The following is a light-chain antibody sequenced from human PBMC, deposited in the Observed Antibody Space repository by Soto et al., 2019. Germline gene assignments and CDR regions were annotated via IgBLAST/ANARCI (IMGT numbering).Light chain of an antibody. CDR2: GAS. J-gene: IGKJ1*01. Sequence: EIVLTQSPGTLSLSPGERATLSCRASQSVSSSYLARYQQKPGQPPRLLIYGASSRATGIPDRFSGSGSGTDFTLTISRLEPEDFAVYYCQQYDSSPVTFGQGTKVEIK. CDR3: QQYDSSPVT. V-gene: IGKV3-20*01. CDR1: QSVSSSY.